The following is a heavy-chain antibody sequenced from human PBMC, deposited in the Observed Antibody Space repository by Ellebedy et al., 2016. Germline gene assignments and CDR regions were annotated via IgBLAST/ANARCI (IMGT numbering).Heavy chain of an antibody. CDR1: GFTFSSYG. J-gene: IGHJ4*02. D-gene: IGHD2-15*01. CDR2: ISYDGSNK. Sequence: GESLKISCAASGFTFSSYGMHWVRQAPGKGLEWVAVISYDGSNKYYADSVKGRFTISRDNSKNTLYLQMNSLRAEDTAVYYCAKDHGSGYLDYWGQGTLVTVSS. CDR3: AKDHGSGYLDY. V-gene: IGHV3-30*18.